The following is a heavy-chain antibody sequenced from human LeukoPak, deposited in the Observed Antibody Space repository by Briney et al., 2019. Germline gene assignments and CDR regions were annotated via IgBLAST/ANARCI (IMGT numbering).Heavy chain of an antibody. CDR1: GCTFSSYA. D-gene: IGHD3-22*01. CDR3: ASPPIHYYGSSGYPYYFDY. J-gene: IGHJ4*02. Sequence: SVKVSCKASGCTFSSYAISWVRQAPGQGLEWMGGIIPIFGTANYAQKFQGRVTITADESTSTAYMELSSLRSEDTAVYYCASPPIHYYGSSGYPYYFDYWGQGTLVTVSS. CDR2: IIPIFGTA. V-gene: IGHV1-69*01.